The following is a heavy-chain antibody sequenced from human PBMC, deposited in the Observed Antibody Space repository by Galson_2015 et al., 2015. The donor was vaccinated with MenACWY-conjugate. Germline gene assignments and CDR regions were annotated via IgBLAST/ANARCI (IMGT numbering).Heavy chain of an antibody. Sequence: SLRLSCAASGFTFSNYYMSWVRQAPGEGLEWVASIKQDGSEKYLVDSVKGRFTISRDNAENSLFLQMNSLRAEDTAVYYCARERWVRGVFFDQWGQGTLVTVSS. CDR3: ARERWVRGVFFDQ. V-gene: IGHV3-7*01. CDR2: IKQDGSEK. CDR1: GFTFSNYY. J-gene: IGHJ4*02. D-gene: IGHD3-10*01.